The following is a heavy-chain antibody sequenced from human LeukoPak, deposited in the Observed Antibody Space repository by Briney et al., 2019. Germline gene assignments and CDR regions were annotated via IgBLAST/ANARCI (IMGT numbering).Heavy chain of an antibody. CDR2: IYYSGTT. J-gene: IGHJ4*02. CDR1: GGSISSGGYS. CDR3: ARARSYDSSGYYTYFDY. V-gene: IGHV4-31*03. Sequence: PSQTLSLTCTVSGGSISSGGYSWSWIRQHPGKGLEWIGYIYYSGTTYYNPSLKSRVTISVDTSKNQFSLKLSSVTAAATAVHYCARARSYDSSGYYTYFDYWGQGTLVTVSS. D-gene: IGHD3-22*01.